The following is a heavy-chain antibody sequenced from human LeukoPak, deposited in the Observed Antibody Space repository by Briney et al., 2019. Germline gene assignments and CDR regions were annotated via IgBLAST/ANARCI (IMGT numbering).Heavy chain of an antibody. CDR2: IYSDGST. D-gene: IGHD1-26*01. V-gene: IGHV3-66*02. Sequence: HPGGSLRLSCAASGFAVSTNYPSRVPQAPGKGLEWVSVIYSDGSTYYTDSVKGRFTISRDNSKNTLYLQMNSLRPEDTAVYYCARDQRSESYYPWGWFDPWGQGTLVTVSS. CDR1: GFAVSTNY. CDR3: ARDQRSESYYPWGWFDP. J-gene: IGHJ5*02.